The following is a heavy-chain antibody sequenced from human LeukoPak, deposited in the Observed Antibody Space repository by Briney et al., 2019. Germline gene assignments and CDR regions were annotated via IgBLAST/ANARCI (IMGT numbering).Heavy chain of an antibody. V-gene: IGHV1-2*02. CDR3: ARDRRYYDFWSGSSWFDP. J-gene: IGHJ5*02. CDR2: INPNSGGT. D-gene: IGHD3-3*01. Sequence: ASVKVSCKASGYTFTGYYMHWARQAPGQGLEWMGWINPNSGGTNYAQKFQGRVTMTRDTSISTAYMELSRLRSDDTAVYYCARDRRYYDFWSGSSWFDPWGQGTLVTVSS. CDR1: GYTFTGYY.